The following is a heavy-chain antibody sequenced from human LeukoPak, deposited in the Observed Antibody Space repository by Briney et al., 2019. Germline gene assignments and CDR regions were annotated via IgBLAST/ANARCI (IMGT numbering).Heavy chain of an antibody. J-gene: IGHJ4*02. V-gene: IGHV3-73*01. Sequence: GGSLKHSCAASGFTFSGSAMHWVRQASGKGLEWVGRIRSKANSYATAYAASVKGRFTISRDDSKNTAYLQMDSLKTEDTAVYYCTGNYYGSGSYADFDYWGQGTLVTVSS. CDR1: GFTFSGSA. CDR2: IRSKANSYAT. CDR3: TGNYYGSGSYADFDY. D-gene: IGHD3-10*01.